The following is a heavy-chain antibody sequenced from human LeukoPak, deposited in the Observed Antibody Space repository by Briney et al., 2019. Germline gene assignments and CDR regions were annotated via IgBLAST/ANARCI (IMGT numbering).Heavy chain of an antibody. J-gene: IGHJ4*02. Sequence: PSETLSLTCTVSGGSISSYYWSWIRQPPGKGLEWIGYIYTSGSTNYNPSLKSRVTISVDTSKNQFSLKLSSVTAADTAVYYCASCKPFQGFYDSSGYYRDWGQGTLVTVSS. CDR3: ASCKPFQGFYDSSGYYRD. CDR2: IYTSGST. D-gene: IGHD3-22*01. V-gene: IGHV4-4*09. CDR1: GGSISSYY.